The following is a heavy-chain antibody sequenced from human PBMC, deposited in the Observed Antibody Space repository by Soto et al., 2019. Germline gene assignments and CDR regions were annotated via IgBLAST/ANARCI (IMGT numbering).Heavy chain of an antibody. V-gene: IGHV3-21*01. J-gene: IGHJ4*02. CDR2: ISSSSSYI. D-gene: IGHD1-26*01. CDR1: GFTFSSYS. CDR3: ARDGGLVGATRPMLDY. Sequence: GGSLRLSCAASGFTFSSYSMNWVRQAPGKGLEWVSSISSSSSYIYYADSVKGRFTISRDNAKNSLYLQMNSLRAEDTAVYYCARDGGLVGATRPMLDYWGQGTLVTVSS.